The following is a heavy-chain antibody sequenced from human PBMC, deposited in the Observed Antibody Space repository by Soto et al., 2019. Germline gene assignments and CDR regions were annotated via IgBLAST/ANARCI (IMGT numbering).Heavy chain of an antibody. CDR1: GFTFSSYA. J-gene: IGHJ4*02. V-gene: IGHV3-64*01. Sequence: EVQLVESGGGLVQPGGSLRLSCAASGFTFSSYAMHWVRQAPGKGLEYVSAISSNGGRTYYANSVKGRFTISRDNSKNTLYLQMGSLRAEDMAVYYCARGGSDYYFDYWGQGTLVTVSS. CDR2: ISSNGGRT. D-gene: IGHD2-21*02. CDR3: ARGGSDYYFDY.